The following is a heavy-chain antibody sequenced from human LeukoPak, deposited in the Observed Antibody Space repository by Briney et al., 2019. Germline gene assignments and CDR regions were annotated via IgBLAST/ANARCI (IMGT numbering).Heavy chain of an antibody. CDR3: AGVGLRDAFDI. CDR1: GFTFSDYY. CDR2: ISSSSSYT. D-gene: IGHD4-17*01. V-gene: IGHV3-11*06. Sequence: GGSLRLSCAASGFTFSDYYMSWIRQAPGKGLEWVSYISSSSSYTNYADSVKGRFTISRDNAKNSLYLQMNSLRAEDTAVYYCAGVGLRDAFDIWGQGTMVTVSS. J-gene: IGHJ3*02.